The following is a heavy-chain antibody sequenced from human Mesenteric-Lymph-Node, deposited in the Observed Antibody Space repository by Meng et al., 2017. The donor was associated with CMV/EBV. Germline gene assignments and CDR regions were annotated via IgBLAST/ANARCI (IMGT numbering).Heavy chain of an antibody. Sequence: ASVKVSCKASGYTFTSYGINWVRQATGQGLEWMGWMNPNSGNTGYAQKFQGRVTMTRNTSISTAYMELSSLRSEDTAVYYCARGGSANTYYYYGMDVWGQGTTVTVSS. J-gene: IGHJ6*02. D-gene: IGHD2/OR15-2a*01. CDR3: ARGGSANTYYYYGMDV. V-gene: IGHV1-8*02. CDR1: GYTFTSYG. CDR2: MNPNSGNT.